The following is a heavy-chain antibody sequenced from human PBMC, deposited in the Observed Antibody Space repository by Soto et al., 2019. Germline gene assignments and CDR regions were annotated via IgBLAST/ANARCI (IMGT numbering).Heavy chain of an antibody. CDR3: ARPIGARRTTDFTY. Sequence: GESLKISCKGSGYHFTNYWIGWVRQMPGKGLEWMGFIYPSDSDTRYSPSFQGQVTISADKSISTAYLQWSSLKASDTAMYYCARPIGARRTTDFTYWGQGTLVTVCS. V-gene: IGHV5-51*01. J-gene: IGHJ4*02. CDR2: IYPSDSDT. CDR1: GYHFTNYW. D-gene: IGHD4-17*01.